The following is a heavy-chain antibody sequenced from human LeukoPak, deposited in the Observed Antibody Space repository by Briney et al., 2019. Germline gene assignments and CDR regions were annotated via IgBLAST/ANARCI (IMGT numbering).Heavy chain of an antibody. D-gene: IGHD1-26*01. CDR1: GFTFSSYA. CDR2: VSYDGSNK. J-gene: IGHJ4*02. CDR3: ARDTSFAVGATLDF. Sequence: GGSLRLSCAASGFTFSSYAMHWVRQAPGKGLEWVAVVSYDGSNKYYANSVKGRFTISRDKSKNTLHLQMNSLRAEDTAIYYCARDTSFAVGATLDFWGQGTLVSVSS. V-gene: IGHV3-30*04.